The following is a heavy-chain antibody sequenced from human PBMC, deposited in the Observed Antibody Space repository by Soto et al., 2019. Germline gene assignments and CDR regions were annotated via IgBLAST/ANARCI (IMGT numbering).Heavy chain of an antibody. V-gene: IGHV3-7*01. D-gene: IGHD3-10*01. Sequence: GGSLRLCCAASGFTFNGYWKSWVRQAPGKGLEWVAKIKEDGSEKYYLDSVKGRFTISRDNAKNSVFLQMNSLRAEDTAFYYCASDHLWSFDFWAQGNLVTVSS. CDR1: GFTFNGYW. CDR3: ASDHLWSFDF. J-gene: IGHJ5*01. CDR2: IKEDGSEK.